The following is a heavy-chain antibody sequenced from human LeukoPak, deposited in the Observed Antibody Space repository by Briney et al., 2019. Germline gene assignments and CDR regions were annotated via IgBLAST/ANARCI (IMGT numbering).Heavy chain of an antibody. J-gene: IGHJ3*02. V-gene: IGHV3-21*04. Sequence: GGSLRLSCAAPGITFSNYNMNWVRQAPGKGLEWISSITSSSSYTFYADSVKGRFTISRDNAKNSLYLQMNSLRAEDTAVYYCAKSYGDYFGDAFDIWGQGTMVTVSS. D-gene: IGHD4-17*01. CDR2: ITSSSSYT. CDR1: GITFSNYN. CDR3: AKSYGDYFGDAFDI.